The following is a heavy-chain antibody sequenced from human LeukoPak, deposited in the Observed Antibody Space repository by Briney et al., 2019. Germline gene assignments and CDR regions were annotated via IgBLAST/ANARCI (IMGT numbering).Heavy chain of an antibody. D-gene: IGHD2/OR15-2a*01. V-gene: IGHV3-64*01. J-gene: IGHJ3*01. Sequence: GGSLRLSCAASGFTFSAYAMHRVRQARGKGLEHVSIISSDGVSTYYANSVKGRFTISRDNSKNTVSLQMDSLRVEDMAVYYCATNIAGAFDVWGQGTMVTVSS. CDR2: ISSDGVST. CDR1: GFTFSAYA. CDR3: ATNIAGAFDV.